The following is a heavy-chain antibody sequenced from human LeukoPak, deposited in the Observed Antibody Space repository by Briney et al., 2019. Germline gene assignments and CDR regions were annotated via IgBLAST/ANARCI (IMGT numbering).Heavy chain of an antibody. J-gene: IGHJ4*02. CDR2: IGGRDGST. V-gene: IGHV3-23*01. D-gene: IGHD3-10*01. Sequence: GGSLRLSCAASGFTFSSYGMSWVRQAPGKGLEWVSAIGGRDGSTYYADSVKGGFTISRDNSKNTLYVQMNSLRAEDTAVYYCAKGHYYGSGSLDYWGQGTLVTVSS. CDR1: GFTFSSYG. CDR3: AKGHYYGSGSLDY.